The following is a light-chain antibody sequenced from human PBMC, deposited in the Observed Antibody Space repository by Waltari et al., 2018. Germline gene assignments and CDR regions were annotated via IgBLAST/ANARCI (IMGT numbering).Light chain of an antibody. CDR1: QSLDNY. Sequence: EIVLTQSPATLSLSPGERATLSCRANQSLDNYLAWYQQKPGLTPRLLIFDASYRATGVPVRFSGSGSGTDFTLTINSLEPEDFAVYYCQQRSNWPPGRTFGGGTKVEVK. V-gene: IGKV3-11*01. CDR2: DAS. CDR3: QQRSNWPPGRT. J-gene: IGKJ4*01.